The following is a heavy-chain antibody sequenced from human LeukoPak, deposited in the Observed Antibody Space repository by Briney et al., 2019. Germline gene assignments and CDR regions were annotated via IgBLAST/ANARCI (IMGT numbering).Heavy chain of an antibody. J-gene: IGHJ5*02. CDR1: GYSISSHY. Sequence: SETLSLTCGVSGYSISSHYWGWIRQPPGKGLEWIGTIYHSGITYYNPSLKSRVTISVDTSKNQFSLKLSSVTAADTAVHYYARTVVAATNWFDPWGQGTPVTVSS. D-gene: IGHD2-15*01. CDR2: IYHSGIT. V-gene: IGHV4-38-2*01. CDR3: ARTVVAATNWFDP.